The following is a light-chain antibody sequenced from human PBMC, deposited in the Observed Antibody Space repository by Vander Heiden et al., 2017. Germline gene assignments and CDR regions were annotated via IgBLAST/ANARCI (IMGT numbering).Light chain of an antibody. J-gene: IGLJ2*01. CDR1: TSNIGSHY. CDR2: ENN. CDR3: ATWDGSLSVVV. Sequence: QSVLTQPPSVSAAPGQKVTISCSGSTSNIGSHYLYWYQQLPGTAPKLLIYENNSRPSGIPDRFSGSKSGTSATLGITGLQTGDEADYYCATWDGSLSVVVFGGGTKVTVL. V-gene: IGLV1-51*02.